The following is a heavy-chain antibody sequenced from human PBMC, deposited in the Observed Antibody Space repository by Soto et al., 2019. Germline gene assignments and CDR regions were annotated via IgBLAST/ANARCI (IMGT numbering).Heavy chain of an antibody. CDR2: IYYSGST. J-gene: IGHJ3*02. CDR3: ARGRGGYYDGSGYYGRWAFDI. D-gene: IGHD3-22*01. Sequence: SETLSLTCTVSGGSISSYYWSWIRQPPGKGLEWIGYIYYSGSTNYNPSLKSRVTISVDTSKNQFSLKLSSVTAADTAVYYCARGRGGYYDGSGYYGRWAFDIWGQGTMVTVSS. CDR1: GGSISSYY. V-gene: IGHV4-59*01.